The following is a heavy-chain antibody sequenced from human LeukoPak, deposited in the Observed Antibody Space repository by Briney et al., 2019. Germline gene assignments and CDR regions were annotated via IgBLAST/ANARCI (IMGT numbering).Heavy chain of an antibody. Sequence: PGGSLRLSCAASGLTFSDYYMSWIRQAPGKGLEWVSYISSSSSYTNYADSVKGRFTISRDNAKNSLYLQMNSLRAEDTAVYYCARDSDSSSWYDRDYYYYYGMDVWGKGTTVTVSS. V-gene: IGHV3-11*06. CDR1: GLTFSDYY. J-gene: IGHJ6*04. CDR3: ARDSDSSSWYDRDYYYYYGMDV. D-gene: IGHD6-13*01. CDR2: ISSSSSYT.